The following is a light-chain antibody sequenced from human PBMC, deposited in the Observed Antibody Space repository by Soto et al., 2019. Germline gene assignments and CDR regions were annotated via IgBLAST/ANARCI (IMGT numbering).Light chain of an antibody. Sequence: DIQMTQSPSSLSASVGDRGTITCRASQSISSYLNWYQQKPGKAPKLLIYAASSLQSGVPSRFSCSGSGTDFTLTISSLQPEYFATYYCPQSYSTPLLTFGGGTKVEIK. V-gene: IGKV1-39*01. CDR3: PQSYSTPLLT. CDR1: QSISSY. CDR2: AAS. J-gene: IGKJ4*01.